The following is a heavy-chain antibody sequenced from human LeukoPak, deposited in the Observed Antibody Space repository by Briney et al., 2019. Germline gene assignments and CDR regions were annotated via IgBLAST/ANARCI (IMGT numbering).Heavy chain of an antibody. CDR2: ISSNGGST. Sequence: GGSLRLSCSASGFTFSSYAMHWVRQAPGKGLEYVSAISSNGGSTYYADSVKGRFTISRDNSKNTLYLQMSSLRAGDTAVYYCVKGMEDYDILTGVLDVWGQGTTVTVSS. CDR3: VKGMEDYDILTGVLDV. CDR1: GFTFSSYA. J-gene: IGHJ6*02. D-gene: IGHD3-9*01. V-gene: IGHV3-64D*06.